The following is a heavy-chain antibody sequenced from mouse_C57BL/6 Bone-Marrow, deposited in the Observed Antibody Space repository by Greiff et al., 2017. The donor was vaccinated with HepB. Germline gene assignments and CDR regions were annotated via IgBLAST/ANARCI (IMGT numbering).Heavy chain of an antibody. D-gene: IGHD2-4*01. J-gene: IGHJ4*01. CDR1: GYTFTSYW. V-gene: IGHV1-69*01. CDR2: IDPSDSYT. Sequence: QVQLQQPGAELVMPGASVKLSCKASGYTFTSYWMHWVKQRPGQGLEWIGEIDPSDSYTNYNQKFKGKSTLTVDKSSSTAYMQLSSLTSEDSAVYYCARVREIYYDYDEAMDYWGQGTSVTVSS. CDR3: ARVREIYYDYDEAMDY.